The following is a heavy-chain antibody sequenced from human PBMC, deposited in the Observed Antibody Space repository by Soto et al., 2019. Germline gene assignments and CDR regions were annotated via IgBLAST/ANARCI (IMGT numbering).Heavy chain of an antibody. Sequence: PGGSLRLSCAASGFTFSSYAMSWVRQAPGEGLEWVSAISGSGGSTYYADSVKGRFTISRDNSKNTLYLQMNSLRAEDTAVYYCAKDRSTYYLVPPFDPWGQGTLVTVSS. V-gene: IGHV3-23*01. CDR3: AKDRSTYYLVPPFDP. J-gene: IGHJ5*02. CDR1: GFTFSSYA. CDR2: ISGSGGST. D-gene: IGHD3-10*01.